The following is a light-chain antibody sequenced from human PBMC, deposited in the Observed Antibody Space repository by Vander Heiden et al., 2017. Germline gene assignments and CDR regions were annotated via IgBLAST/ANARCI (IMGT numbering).Light chain of an antibody. Sequence: EIVLTQSPATLSLSPGERATLSCRASQSISSYLACYQQKPGQAPRLLIYDAFNSATGIPARFSASGSETYFTLTISSLDPEDFAVYYCQQGSNRPLAFGGGTMVEIK. J-gene: IGKJ4*01. CDR3: QQGSNRPLA. CDR1: QSISSY. CDR2: DAF. V-gene: IGKV3-11*01.